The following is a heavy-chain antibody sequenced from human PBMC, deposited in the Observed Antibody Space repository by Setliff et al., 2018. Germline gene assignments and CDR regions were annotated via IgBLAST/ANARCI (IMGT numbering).Heavy chain of an antibody. V-gene: IGHV4-38-2*02. J-gene: IGHJ6*03. CDR1: GYSISSGFS. CDR3: ARDNRARHYMDV. Sequence: SETLSLTCAVSGYSISSGFSWVWIRQSPRKGLEWIGRILFSGDTYYNPSLNSRVTISADTSKNQFSLNLSSVTAADTAVYYCARDNRARHYMDVWGKGTTVTSP. D-gene: IGHD3-10*01. CDR2: ILFSGDT.